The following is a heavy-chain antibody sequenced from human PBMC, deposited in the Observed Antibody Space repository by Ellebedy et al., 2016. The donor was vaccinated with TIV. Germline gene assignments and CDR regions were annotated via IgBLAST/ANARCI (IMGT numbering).Heavy chain of an antibody. J-gene: IGHJ4*02. CDR3: ARDPYNYGYFDY. Sequence: SLKISCASSGFTFSSYCMHCVRQAPGRGLEWVAAISYDGSNKYYADSVKRRFTISRDNSKNTLYLQMNSLRAEDTAVYYCARDPYNYGYFDYWGQGTLVTVSS. D-gene: IGHD5-18*01. CDR2: ISYDGSNK. V-gene: IGHV3-30*03. CDR1: GFTFSSYC.